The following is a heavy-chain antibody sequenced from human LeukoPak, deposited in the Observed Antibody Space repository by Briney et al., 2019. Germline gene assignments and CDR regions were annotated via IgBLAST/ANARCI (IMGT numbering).Heavy chain of an antibody. CDR1: GGSISRYY. Sequence: PSETLSLTYTVSGGSISRYYWSWIRQPPGKGLEWIGYISYTGSTTYNSSLKSRVTISLDTSQNQFSLKLTSVTPADTAVYYCARTAKYYYGSETYYFFDYWGQGTLVTVSS. CDR2: ISYTGST. D-gene: IGHD3-10*01. J-gene: IGHJ4*02. V-gene: IGHV4-59*01. CDR3: ARTAKYYYGSETYYFFDY.